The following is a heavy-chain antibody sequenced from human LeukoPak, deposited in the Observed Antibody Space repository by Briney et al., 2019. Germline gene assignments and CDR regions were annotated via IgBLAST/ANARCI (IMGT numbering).Heavy chain of an antibody. D-gene: IGHD5-18*01. V-gene: IGHV1-69*01. CDR3: ARDPLDTAMVTNKYYYYYGMDV. J-gene: IGHJ6*04. Sequence: GSSVKVSCKAFGGTFSSYAISWVRQAPGQGLEWMGGIIPIFGTANYAQKFQGRVTITADESTSTAYMELSSLRSEDTAVYYCARDPLDTAMVTNKYYYYYGMDVWGKGTTVTVSS. CDR2: IIPIFGTA. CDR1: GGTFSSYA.